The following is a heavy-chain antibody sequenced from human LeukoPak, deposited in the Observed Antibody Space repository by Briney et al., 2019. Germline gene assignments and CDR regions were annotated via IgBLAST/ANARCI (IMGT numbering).Heavy chain of an antibody. CDR3: ARPKKYYYGSGSYYNNWFDP. D-gene: IGHD3-10*01. Sequence: PSETLSLTCTVSGGSISSISYYWGWIRQPPGKGLKWIGSIFYSGSTYYNPSLKSRVTISVDTSKNQFSLKLSSVTAADTAVYYCARPKKYYYGSGSYYNNWFDPWGQGTLVTVSS. V-gene: IGHV4-39*07. CDR2: IFYSGST. CDR1: GGSISSISYY. J-gene: IGHJ5*02.